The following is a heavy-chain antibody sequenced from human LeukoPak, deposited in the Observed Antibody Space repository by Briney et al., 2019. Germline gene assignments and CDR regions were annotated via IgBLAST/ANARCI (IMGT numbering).Heavy chain of an antibody. V-gene: IGHV2-5*02. Sequence: SGPTLVKPSQTLTLTCTFSGVSLTTSGVGVGWIRQPPGKALEWLALIYWDDDRRYSPSLQSRLTITKDTSKKQVVLTLTNLDHVDTATYYCAHRRVALAGQYFDYWGEGTLVTVSS. CDR2: IYWDDDR. D-gene: IGHD6-19*01. CDR3: AHRRVALAGQYFDY. J-gene: IGHJ4*02. CDR1: GVSLTTSGVG.